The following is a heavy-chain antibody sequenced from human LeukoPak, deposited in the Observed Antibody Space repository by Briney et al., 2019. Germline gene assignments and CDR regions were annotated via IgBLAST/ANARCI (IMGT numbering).Heavy chain of an antibody. D-gene: IGHD1-26*01. CDR3: ARDYLVGAPLDS. CDR1: GVSITNYY. V-gene: IGHV4-4*07. Sequence: SETLSLTCTVSGVSITNYYWAWIRQPAGKGLEWIGRMCISGSTNYNPSLKSRVTISIDKSNNQFSLKLRSVTAADTAVYYCARDYLVGAPLDSWGHGTLVTVSS. CDR2: MCISGST. J-gene: IGHJ5*01.